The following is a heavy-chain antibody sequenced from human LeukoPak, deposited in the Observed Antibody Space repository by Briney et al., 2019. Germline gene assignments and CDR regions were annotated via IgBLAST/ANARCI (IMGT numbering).Heavy chain of an antibody. J-gene: IGHJ4*02. CDR2: IYTSGST. V-gene: IGHV4-4*07. Sequence: SETLSLTCTVSGGSISSYYWSWIRQPAGKGLERIGRIYTSGSTNYNPSLKSRVTMSVDTSKNQFSLKLSSVTAADTAVYYCATDRPHSASYYHYWGQGTLVTVSS. D-gene: IGHD1-26*01. CDR3: ATDRPHSASYYHY. CDR1: GGSISSYY.